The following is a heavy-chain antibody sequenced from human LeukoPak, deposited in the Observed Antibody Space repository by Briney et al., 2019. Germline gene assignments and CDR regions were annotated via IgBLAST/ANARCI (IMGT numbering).Heavy chain of an antibody. J-gene: IGHJ5*02. CDR3: ARPLVATLLGSSWLDP. CDR2: ISAYNGNT. CDR1: GYTFTSYG. V-gene: IGHV1-18*01. Sequence: GASVKVSCKASGYTFTSYGISWVRQAPGQGLEWMGWISAYNGNTNYAQKLQGRVTMTTDTSTSTAYMELRSLRSDDTAVYYCARPLVATLLGSSWLDPWGQGTLVTVSS. D-gene: IGHD5-12*01.